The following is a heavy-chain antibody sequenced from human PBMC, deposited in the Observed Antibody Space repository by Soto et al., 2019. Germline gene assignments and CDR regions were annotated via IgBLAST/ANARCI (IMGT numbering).Heavy chain of an antibody. J-gene: IGHJ4*02. V-gene: IGHV4-59*01. CDR3: ARVPDY. CDR1: GGSIGSYY. CDR2: IYYSGTT. Sequence: SETLSLTCTVSGGSIGSYYWSWIGQRPGKGLEWIGYIYYSGTTNYNPSLKSRVTISVHTSKNQFSLKLTSVTGAETAVYYCARVPDYWGQETLFTVA.